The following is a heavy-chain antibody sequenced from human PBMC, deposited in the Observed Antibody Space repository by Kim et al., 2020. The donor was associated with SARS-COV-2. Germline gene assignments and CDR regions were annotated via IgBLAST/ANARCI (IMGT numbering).Heavy chain of an antibody. CDR1: GFTFSSYA. V-gene: IGHV3-30*04. D-gene: IGHD2-15*01. Sequence: GGSLRLSCAASGFTFSSYAMHWVRQAPGKGLEWVAVISYDGSNKYYADSVKGRFTISRDNSKNTLYLQMNSLRAEDTAVYYCARGRPFIVVVVAATLFDYWGQGTLVTVSS. J-gene: IGHJ4*02. CDR3: ARGRPFIVVVVAATLFDY. CDR2: ISYDGSNK.